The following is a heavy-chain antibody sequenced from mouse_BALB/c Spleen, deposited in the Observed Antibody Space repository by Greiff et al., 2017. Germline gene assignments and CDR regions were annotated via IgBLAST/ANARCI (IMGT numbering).Heavy chain of an antibody. J-gene: IGHJ2*01. CDR1: GYSITSDYA. CDR3: ARSSLWSNPYFDY. Sequence: EVQLQESGPGLVKPSQSLSLTCTVTGYSITSDYAWNWIRQFPGNKLEWMGYISYSGSTSYNPSLKSRISITRDTSKNQFFLQLNSVTTEDTATYYCARSSLWSNPYFDYWGQGTTLTVSS. D-gene: IGHD1-1*02. V-gene: IGHV3-2*02. CDR2: ISYSGST.